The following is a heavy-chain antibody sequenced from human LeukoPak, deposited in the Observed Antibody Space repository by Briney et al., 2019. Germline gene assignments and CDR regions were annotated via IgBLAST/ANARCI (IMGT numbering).Heavy chain of an antibody. CDR3: ARAPRGAAPSGYIDY. D-gene: IGHD3-3*01. J-gene: IGHJ4*02. V-gene: IGHV4-59*01. Sequence: SETLSLTCTVSGGSISSYYWSWIRQPPGKGLEWIGYIYYSGSTNYNPSLKSRVTISVDTSKNQFSLKLSSVTAADTAVYYCARAPRGAAPSGYIDYWGQGTLVTVSS. CDR2: IYYSGST. CDR1: GGSISSYY.